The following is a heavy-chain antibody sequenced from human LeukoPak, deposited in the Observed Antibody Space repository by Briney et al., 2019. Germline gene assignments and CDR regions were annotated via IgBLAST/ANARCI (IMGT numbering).Heavy chain of an antibody. V-gene: IGHV1-69*13. CDR1: GYTFTGYY. CDR2: IIPIFGTA. J-gene: IGHJ6*03. D-gene: IGHD3-10*01. Sequence: EASVKVSCKASGYTFTGYYMYWVRQAPGQGLEWMGGIIPIFGTANYAQKFQGRVTITADESTSTAYMELSSLRSEDTAVYYCARGPRSGSPLGGYYYYMDVWGKGTTVTISS. CDR3: ARGPRSGSPLGGYYYYMDV.